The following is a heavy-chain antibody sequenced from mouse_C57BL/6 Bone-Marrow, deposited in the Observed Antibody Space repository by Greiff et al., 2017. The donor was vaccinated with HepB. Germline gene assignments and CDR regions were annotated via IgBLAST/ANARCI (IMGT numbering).Heavy chain of an antibody. D-gene: IGHD2-4*01. V-gene: IGHV5-12*01. CDR2: ISNGGGST. Sequence: EVHLVESGGGLVQPGGSLKLSCAASGFTFSDYYMYWVRQTPEKRLEWVAYISNGGGSTYYPDTVKGRFTISRDNAKNTLYLQMSRLKSEDTAMYYCARHSMIKTFYAMDYWGQGTSVTVSS. J-gene: IGHJ4*01. CDR1: GFTFSDYY. CDR3: ARHSMIKTFYAMDY.